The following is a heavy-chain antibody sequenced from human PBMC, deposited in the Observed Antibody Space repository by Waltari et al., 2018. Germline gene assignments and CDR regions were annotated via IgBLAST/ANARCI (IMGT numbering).Heavy chain of an antibody. J-gene: IGHJ6*02. D-gene: IGHD2-21*01. CDR3: ALDTGALWMDV. CDR1: EYTFTSSY. Sequence: QVQLVQSGAEVKKPGASVKISCKTSEYTFTSSYIHWVRQAPGQGLGWKGIMNPSGGSTIYAQKFQGRVTMTRETSTSTVYMELSSLRSDDTAVYYCALDTGALWMDVWGQGTTVTVSS. CDR2: MNPSGGST. V-gene: IGHV1-46*01.